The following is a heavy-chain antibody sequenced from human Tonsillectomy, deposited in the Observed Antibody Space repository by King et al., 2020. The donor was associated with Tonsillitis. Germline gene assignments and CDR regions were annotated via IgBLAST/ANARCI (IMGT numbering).Heavy chain of an antibody. D-gene: IGHD6-19*01. V-gene: IGHV3-53*01. J-gene: IGHJ4*02. Sequence: VQLVESGGGLIQPGGSLRLSCAASGFSVSSDDMSWVRQAPGKGPEWVSVIYSGGSTYYADSVKGRFTISRDNSKNTLYLQMNSLRAEDTSVYYCARHKAGRLSYFDFWGQGTLVTVSS. CDR2: IYSGGST. CDR3: ARHKAGRLSYFDF. CDR1: GFSVSSDD.